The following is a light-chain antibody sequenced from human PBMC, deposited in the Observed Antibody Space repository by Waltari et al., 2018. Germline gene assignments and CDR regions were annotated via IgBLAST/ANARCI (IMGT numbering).Light chain of an antibody. Sequence: LLTPSPVSLSASVGDTVTLTCRASEDVRSYLAWVQQKPGRAPNLLIFGVATLQSGVPSRFSGAGYGTDVTLTISGLQPEDSATYCCQHLVRDPRSFGGGTKVEIQ. J-gene: IGKJ4*01. CDR3: QHLVRDPRS. CDR1: EDVRSY. V-gene: IGKV1-9*01. CDR2: GVA.